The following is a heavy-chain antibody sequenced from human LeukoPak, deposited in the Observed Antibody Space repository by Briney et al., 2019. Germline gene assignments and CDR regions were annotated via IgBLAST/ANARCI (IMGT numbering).Heavy chain of an antibody. CDR3: GSLATPGLYFDY. Sequence: SETLSLTCTVSGGSIRSDIYYWSWIRQHPGKGLEWIGYIHHSGSTFYNPSLKGRITISVDTSKYQFSLRLRSVTAADTAVYYCGSLATPGLYFDYWGLGTLVTVSS. J-gene: IGHJ4*02. V-gene: IGHV4-31*03. CDR1: GGSIRSDIYY. CDR2: IHHSGST. D-gene: IGHD6-6*01.